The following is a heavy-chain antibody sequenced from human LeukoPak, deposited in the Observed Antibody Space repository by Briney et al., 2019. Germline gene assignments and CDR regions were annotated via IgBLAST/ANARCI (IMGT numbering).Heavy chain of an antibody. V-gene: IGHV3-21*04. Sequence: GGSLRLSCAASGFTFSSYSMNWVRQAPGKGLEWVSSISSSSSYIYYADSVKGRFTISRDNAKNPLYLQMSNLRAEDTAVYFCARGGGLDVWGQGATVTVSS. CDR3: ARGGGLDV. D-gene: IGHD3-16*01. CDR1: GFTFSSYS. J-gene: IGHJ6*02. CDR2: ISSSSSYI.